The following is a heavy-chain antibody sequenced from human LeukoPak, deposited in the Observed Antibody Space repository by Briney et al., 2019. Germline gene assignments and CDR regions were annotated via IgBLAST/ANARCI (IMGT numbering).Heavy chain of an antibody. CDR3: ARRFGGWYRSLTKFLKFTRGEKYYFDY. CDR2: IYYSGST. D-gene: IGHD6-19*01. CDR1: GGSISSSSYY. Sequence: SETLSLTCTVSGGSISSSSYYWGWIRQPPGKGLEWIGSIYYSGSTYYNPSLKSRVTISVDTSKNQFSLKLSSVTAADTAVYYCARRFGGWYRSLTKFLKFTRGEKYYFDYWGQGTLVTVSS. J-gene: IGHJ4*02. V-gene: IGHV4-39*07.